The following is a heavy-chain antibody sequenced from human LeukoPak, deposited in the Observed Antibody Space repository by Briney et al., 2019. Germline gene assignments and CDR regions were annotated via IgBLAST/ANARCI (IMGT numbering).Heavy chain of an antibody. CDR1: GYTFTGYY. J-gene: IGHJ2*01. CDR2: INPNSGGT. Sequence: ASVKVSCKASGYTFTGYYMHWVRQAPGQGLAWMGWINPNSGGTNYAQKFQGRVTMTRDTSISTAYMELSRLGSDDTAVYYCARSGYWDWYFDLWGRGTLVTVSS. CDR3: ARSGYWDWYFDL. V-gene: IGHV1-2*02. D-gene: IGHD3-22*01.